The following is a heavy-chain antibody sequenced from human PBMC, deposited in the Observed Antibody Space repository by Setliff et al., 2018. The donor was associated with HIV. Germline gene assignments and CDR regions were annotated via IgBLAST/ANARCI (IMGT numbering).Heavy chain of an antibody. CDR2: ITSGGST. CDR3: AKGFRPVDTALVSGPTY. Sequence: PGGSLRLSCAASGFTFSTYPMSWVRQTPEKGLEWVSIITSGGSTYYADSAKGRFIISRDNSQNTLYLQMNSLRADETAIYYCAKGFRPVDTALVSGPTYWGQGIRVTVSS. CDR1: GFTFSTYP. D-gene: IGHD5-18*01. V-gene: IGHV3-23*01. J-gene: IGHJ4*02.